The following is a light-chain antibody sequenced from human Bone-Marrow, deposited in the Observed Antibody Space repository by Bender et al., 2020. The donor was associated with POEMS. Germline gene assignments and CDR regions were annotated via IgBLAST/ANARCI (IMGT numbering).Light chain of an antibody. J-gene: IGLJ3*02. Sequence: QTVVTQEPSLTVSPGGTVTLTCASSTGPVTSSHFPNWFQQKPGQVPRALVYSTNSRHDWAPARFSGSLFGGKAALTLSGVQTEDEADYYCLLDYGGGWMFGGGTKLPVL. CDR2: STN. CDR1: TGPVTSSHF. V-gene: IGLV7-43*01. CDR3: LLDYGGGWM.